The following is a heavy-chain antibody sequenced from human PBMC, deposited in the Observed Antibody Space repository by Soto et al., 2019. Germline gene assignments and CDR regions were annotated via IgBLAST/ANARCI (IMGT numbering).Heavy chain of an antibody. CDR1: GGSFSGYF. CDR3: AKGTPGGYYYFDY. D-gene: IGHD5-12*01. J-gene: IGHJ4*02. Sequence: QVQLQQWGAGLLKPSETLSLTCAVSGGSFSGYFWTWIRQPPGKGLEWIGEINHSGSANYNPSLKSRVTISVDTSKNQFSLKLNSVTAADTAVYYCAKGTPGGYYYFDYWGQGTLVTVSS. CDR2: INHSGSA. V-gene: IGHV4-34*01.